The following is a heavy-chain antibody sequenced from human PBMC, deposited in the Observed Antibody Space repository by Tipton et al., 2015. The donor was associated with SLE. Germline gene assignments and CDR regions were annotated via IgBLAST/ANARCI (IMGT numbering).Heavy chain of an antibody. CDR1: GFVFNTYP. J-gene: IGHJ2*01. CDR2: IDHSGVT. V-gene: IGHV4-34*01. CDR3: ARAEFSSNWYMYWHFDL. Sequence: LRLSCAASGFVFNTYPMHWVRQPPGKGLEWIGDIDHSGVTHYNPSLKSRVTISRDTSGNHFSLNLNSVTATDTAVYYCARAEFSSNWYMYWHFDLWGRGTLVTVSS. D-gene: IGHD6-13*01.